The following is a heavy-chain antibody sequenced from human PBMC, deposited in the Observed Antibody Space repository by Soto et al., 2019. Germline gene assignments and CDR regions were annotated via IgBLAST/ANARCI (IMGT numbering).Heavy chain of an antibody. D-gene: IGHD3-10*01. CDR3: ARGINAGVDY. CDR2: MRPNTGHS. Sequence: QVQLVESGAEVKQPGASVKVSCKASGYTFTDLDINWVRQTTEQGLEWMGWMRPNTGHSGLAQKFQDRLTLTRDTSINTAYMELSSLRSEDTAIYYCARGINAGVDYWGQGTPVTVSS. CDR1: GYTFTDLD. V-gene: IGHV1-8*02. J-gene: IGHJ4*02.